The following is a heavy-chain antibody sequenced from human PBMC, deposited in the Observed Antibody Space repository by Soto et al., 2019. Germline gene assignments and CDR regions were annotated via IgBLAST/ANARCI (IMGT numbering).Heavy chain of an antibody. CDR2: FDPEDGET. J-gene: IGHJ3*02. Sequence: ASVKVSCKVSGYTLTELSMHWVRQAPGKGLEWMGGFDPEDGETIYAQKFQGRVTMTEDTSTDTAYMELSSLRSEDTAVYYCGTSYFDWLTPHDAFDIWGQGTMVTVSS. CDR3: GTSYFDWLTPHDAFDI. CDR1: GYTLTELS. D-gene: IGHD3-9*01. V-gene: IGHV1-24*01.